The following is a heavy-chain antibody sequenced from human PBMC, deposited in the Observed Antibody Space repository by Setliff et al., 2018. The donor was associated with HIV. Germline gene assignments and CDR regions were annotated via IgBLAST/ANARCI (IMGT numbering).Heavy chain of an antibody. Sequence: PSETLSLTCDVSDDSFSNYDWTWIRQPPGKALQWIGYISSSGTTNYNPSLRSRVTISIETSNTRFFLWLRSVTAADTATYFCARLGRAIDDGGSSLRLDFWGQGMLVTVLL. V-gene: IGHV4-4*09. CDR3: ARLGRAIDDGGSSLRLDF. J-gene: IGHJ4*02. CDR1: DDSFSNYD. D-gene: IGHD2-15*01. CDR2: ISSSGTT.